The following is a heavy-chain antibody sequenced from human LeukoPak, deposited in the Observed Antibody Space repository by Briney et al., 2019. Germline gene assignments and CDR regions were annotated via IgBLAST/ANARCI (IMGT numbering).Heavy chain of an antibody. D-gene: IGHD3-22*01. CDR3: ATIVSSGYAYFDY. CDR1: GYTLTELS. J-gene: IGHJ4*02. CDR2: FDPEDGET. V-gene: IGHV1-24*01. Sequence: ASVKVPCKVSGYTLTELSMHWVRQAPGKGLEWMGGFDPEDGETIYAQEFQGRVTMTEDTSTDTAYMELSSLRSEDTAVYYCATIVSSGYAYFDYWGQGTLVTVSS.